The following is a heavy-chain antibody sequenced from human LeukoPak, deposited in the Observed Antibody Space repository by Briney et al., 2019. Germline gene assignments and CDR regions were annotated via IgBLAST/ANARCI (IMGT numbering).Heavy chain of an antibody. D-gene: IGHD4-17*01. CDR3: AKDPMTTVTTVDSD. V-gene: IGHV3-23*01. CDR1: GFTFSSYA. CDR2: ISGPDNGT. Sequence: GGSLRLSCAASGFTFSSYAMSWVRQAPGKGLEWVSSISGPDNGTYYTDSVKGRFSISRDNSKNTLYLQMNSLRAEDTAVYYCAKDPMTTVTTVDSDWGQGTLVTVSS. J-gene: IGHJ4*02.